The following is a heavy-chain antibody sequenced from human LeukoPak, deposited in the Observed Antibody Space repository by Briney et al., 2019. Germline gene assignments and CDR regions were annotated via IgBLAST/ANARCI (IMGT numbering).Heavy chain of an antibody. Sequence: GGSLRLSCAASGFSFSSYWMSWVRQAPGKGLEWVANIKQDGSNQQYVDSVKGRFTISRDNAKNSLYLQMTSLRAEDTAVYYCARSSRSIPVVFWGQGTLVTVSP. J-gene: IGHJ4*02. CDR2: IKQDGSNQ. CDR1: GFSFSSYW. CDR3: ARSSRSIPVVF. V-gene: IGHV3-7*01. D-gene: IGHD6-19*01.